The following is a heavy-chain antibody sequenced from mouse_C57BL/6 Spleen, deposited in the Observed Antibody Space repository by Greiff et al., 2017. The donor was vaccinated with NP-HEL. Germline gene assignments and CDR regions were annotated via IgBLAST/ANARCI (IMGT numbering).Heavy chain of an antibody. D-gene: IGHD1-1*01. CDR2: IDPSDSYT. Sequence: VQLQQPGAELVKPGASVKLSCKASGYTFTSYWMQWVKQRPGQGLEWIGEIDPSDSYTNYNQKFKGKATLTVDTSASTAYMQLSSLTSGDSAVYYCARYYYGSSYKDAMDYWGQGTSVTVSS. CDR3: ARYYYGSSYKDAMDY. CDR1: GYTFTSYW. V-gene: IGHV1-50*01. J-gene: IGHJ4*01.